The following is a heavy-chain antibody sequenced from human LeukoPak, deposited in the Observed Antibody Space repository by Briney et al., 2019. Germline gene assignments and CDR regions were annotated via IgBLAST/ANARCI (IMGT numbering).Heavy chain of an antibody. D-gene: IGHD3-22*01. CDR2: ISSSGSTI. J-gene: IGHJ5*02. Sequence: EPGGSLRLSCAASGFTFSDYYMSWIRQAPGKGLEWVSYISSSGSTIYYADSVKGRFTISRDNAKNSLYLQMNSLRAEDTAVYYCARNYYDSSGYYYNWFDPWGQGTLVTVSS. CDR3: ARNYYDSSGYYYNWFDP. V-gene: IGHV3-11*01. CDR1: GFTFSDYY.